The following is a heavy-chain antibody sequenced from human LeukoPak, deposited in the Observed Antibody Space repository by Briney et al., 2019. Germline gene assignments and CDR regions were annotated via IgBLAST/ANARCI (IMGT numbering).Heavy chain of an antibody. CDR2: ISGSGGST. Sequence: GGSLRLSCAASGFTFSSYAMSWVRQAPGKGLEWVSAISGSGGSTYYADSVKGRFTISRDNSKNTLYLQMNSLRAEDTAVYYCARDKGSSYYYYYGLDVWGQGTTVTVSS. CDR1: GFTFSSYA. D-gene: IGHD3-10*01. V-gene: IGHV3-23*01. CDR3: ARDKGSSYYYYYGLDV. J-gene: IGHJ6*02.